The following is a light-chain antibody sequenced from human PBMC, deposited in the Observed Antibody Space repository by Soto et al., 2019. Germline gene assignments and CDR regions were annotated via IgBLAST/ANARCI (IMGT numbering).Light chain of an antibody. CDR1: QSISSW. CDR3: QQYNSFSLT. V-gene: IGKV1-5*03. J-gene: IGKJ4*01. Sequence: DIQMTQSPSTLSASVGNRVTITCRASQSISSWLAWYQQKPGKAPKLLIYKASSLESGVPSRFSGSGSGTEFTLTISSLQPDDFATYYCQQYNSFSLTFGGGTTVDFK. CDR2: KAS.